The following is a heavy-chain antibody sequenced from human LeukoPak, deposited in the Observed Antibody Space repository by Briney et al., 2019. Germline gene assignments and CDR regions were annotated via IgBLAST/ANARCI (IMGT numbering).Heavy chain of an antibody. CDR1: GGSISSGGYS. CDR2: IYHSGST. D-gene: IGHD5-12*01. Sequence: SQTLSLTCAVSGGSISSGGYSWSWIRQPPGKGLEWIGYIYHSGSTYYNPSLKSRVTISVDRSKNQFSLKLSSVTAADTAVYYCARGVGYDYEYYFDYWGQGTLVTVSS. CDR3: ARGVGYDYEYYFDY. V-gene: IGHV4-30-2*01. J-gene: IGHJ4*02.